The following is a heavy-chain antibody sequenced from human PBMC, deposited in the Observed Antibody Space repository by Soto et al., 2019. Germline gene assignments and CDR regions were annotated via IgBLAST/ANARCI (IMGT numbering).Heavy chain of an antibody. CDR2: IIPIFGTA. CDR3: ARRAETNGWNGFGADKYYFDF. D-gene: IGHD1-1*01. Sequence: PVEVSCKAPGGTFSSYAISWLRQSPGQGLEWMGGIIPIFGTANYAQKFQGRVTVTSDTSINTVHMELSSLRSEDTAVYYCARRAETNGWNGFGADKYYFDFWGQGTLVSVSS. V-gene: IGHV1-69*05. CDR1: GGTFSSYA. J-gene: IGHJ4*02.